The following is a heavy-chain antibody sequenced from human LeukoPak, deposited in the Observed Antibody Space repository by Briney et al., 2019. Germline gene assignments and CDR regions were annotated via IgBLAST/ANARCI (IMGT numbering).Heavy chain of an antibody. CDR3: AKSLGYCSGGSCCPFDY. V-gene: IGHV3-23*01. Sequence: GGSLRLSCAASGFTFSSYAMSWVRQAPGKGLEWVSAISGSGGSTYYADSVKGRFTISRDNSKNTLYLQMNSLRAEDTAVYYCAKSLGYCSGGSCCPFDYWGQGTLVTVPS. CDR2: ISGSGGST. D-gene: IGHD2-15*01. J-gene: IGHJ4*02. CDR1: GFTFSSYA.